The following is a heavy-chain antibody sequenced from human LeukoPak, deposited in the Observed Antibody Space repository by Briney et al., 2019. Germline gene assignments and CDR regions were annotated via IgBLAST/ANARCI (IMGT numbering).Heavy chain of an antibody. D-gene: IGHD3-22*01. Sequence: PGGSLRLSCAASGFTFSSYSMNWVRQAPGKGLEWVSFISSSSSYIYYADSVKGRFTISRDNAKNSLYLQMNSLRAEDTAVYYCARVRYYYDSSGYDYWGQGTLVTVSS. CDR2: ISSSSSYI. V-gene: IGHV3-21*01. CDR1: GFTFSSYS. J-gene: IGHJ4*02. CDR3: ARVRYYYDSSGYDY.